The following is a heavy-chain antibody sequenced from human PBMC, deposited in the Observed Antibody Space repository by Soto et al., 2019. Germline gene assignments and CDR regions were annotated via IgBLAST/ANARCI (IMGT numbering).Heavy chain of an antibody. CDR2: ISYDGSNK. D-gene: IGHD3-3*01. V-gene: IGHV3-30-3*01. Sequence: QVQLVESGGGVVQPGRSLRLSCAASGFTFSSYAMHWVRQAPGKGLEWVAVISYDGSNKYYADSVKGRFTISRDNSKNTLYLQMNSQRAEDTAVYYCARTDFWSGYDYYGMDVWGQGTTVTVSS. J-gene: IGHJ6*02. CDR1: GFTFSSYA. CDR3: ARTDFWSGYDYYGMDV.